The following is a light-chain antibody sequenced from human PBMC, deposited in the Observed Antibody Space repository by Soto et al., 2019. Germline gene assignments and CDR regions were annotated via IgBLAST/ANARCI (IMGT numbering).Light chain of an antibody. CDR3: SSSARTSTLL. V-gene: IGLV2-14*03. CDR2: DVS. CDR1: SSDVGAYNY. Sequence: QSVLTQPASVSGSPGQSITISCTGTSSDVGAYNYVSWYQQYPGKAPKLIIYDVSNRPSGVSDRFSAYKSANTASLTISGLQAEDEAQYYCSSSARTSTLLFGGGTSSPS. J-gene: IGLJ2*01.